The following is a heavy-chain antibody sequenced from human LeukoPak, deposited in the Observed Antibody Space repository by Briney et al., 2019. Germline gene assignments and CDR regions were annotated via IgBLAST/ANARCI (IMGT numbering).Heavy chain of an antibody. V-gene: IGHV3-7*01. J-gene: IGHJ4*02. Sequence: GGSLRLSCAASGFAFSSYWMSWVRQAPGKGLEWVANIKQDGSEKYYVDSVKGRFTISRDNAKNSLYLQMNSLRAEDTAVYYCARDLRAYSSGWYGAPFDYWGQGTLVTVSS. D-gene: IGHD6-19*01. CDR3: ARDLRAYSSGWYGAPFDY. CDR1: GFAFSSYW. CDR2: IKQDGSEK.